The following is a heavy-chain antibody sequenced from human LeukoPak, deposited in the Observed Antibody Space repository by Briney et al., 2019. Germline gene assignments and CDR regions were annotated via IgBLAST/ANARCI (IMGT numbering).Heavy chain of an antibody. V-gene: IGHV3-7*01. D-gene: IGHD2-15*01. Sequence: GGSLRLSCAASGFTFSSSWMIWVRQAPGKGLEWVADIKQDGSEKYYVDSVKGRFTISRQNAKNSLFLQMNSLRAEDTAVYYCARHRSGGSQDDAFDIWGQGTLVTVSS. J-gene: IGHJ3*02. CDR1: GFTFSSSW. CDR2: IKQDGSEK. CDR3: ARHRSGGSQDDAFDI.